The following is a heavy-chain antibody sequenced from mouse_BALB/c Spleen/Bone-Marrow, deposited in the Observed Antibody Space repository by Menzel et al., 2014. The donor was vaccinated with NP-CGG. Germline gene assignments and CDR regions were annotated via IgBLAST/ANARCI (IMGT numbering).Heavy chain of an antibody. J-gene: IGHJ1*01. V-gene: IGHV1S137*01. CDR2: ISTYYGDA. CDR1: GYTFNDYS. Sequence: FGGEVGRAGGSGKIFCQGSGYTFNDYSMYLGKQSPAKRLEWIGIISTYYGDASYNQKFEGKATMTVDKSSSTAYMELARLTSEDSAIYYCAREAGPWYFDVWGAGTTVTVSS. CDR3: AREAGPWYFDV.